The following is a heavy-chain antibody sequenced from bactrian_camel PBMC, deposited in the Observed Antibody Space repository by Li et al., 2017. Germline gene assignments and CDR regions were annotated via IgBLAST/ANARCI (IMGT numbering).Heavy chain of an antibody. CDR3: ARGPENLWEYGH. CDR1: GRIHSDFV. J-gene: IGHJ4*01. V-gene: IGHV3S57*01. Sequence: HVQLVESGGGSVNTGGSLKLSCTASGRIHSDFVMAWFRQAPGKAREGVAAISSAGATLYADSVKGRFTISQDKSKNMLNLQMNGLKTEDTAVYYCARGPENLWEYGHWGQGTQVTVS. CDR2: ISSAGAT.